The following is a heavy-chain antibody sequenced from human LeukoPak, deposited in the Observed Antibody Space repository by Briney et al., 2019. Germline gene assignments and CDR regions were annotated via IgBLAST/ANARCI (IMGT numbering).Heavy chain of an antibody. CDR2: INGGNGNT. CDR1: GYTFTSYG. CDR3: ARDLPLSSGRYFYGMDV. V-gene: IGHV1-3*01. J-gene: IGHJ6*02. Sequence: GASVKVSCKASGYTFTSYGISWVRQAPGQGLEWMGWINGGNGNTIYSQKFQGRVTITRDTSASTAYMELSSLRSEDTAVYYCARDLPLSSGRYFYGMDVWGQGTTVTVSS. D-gene: IGHD6-19*01.